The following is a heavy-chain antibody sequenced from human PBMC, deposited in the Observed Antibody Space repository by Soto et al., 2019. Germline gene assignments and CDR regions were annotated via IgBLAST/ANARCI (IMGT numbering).Heavy chain of an antibody. CDR2: INHSGNT. J-gene: IGHJ5*02. CDR3: SRRAPEAFDP. V-gene: IGHV4-39*01. CDR1: GGSIGTSAYY. Sequence: LPETLSLTCAVSGGSIGTSAYYWGWIRQAPGKGLEWIGSINHSGNTYLSPSLKDRVTMSVDTSKNSFSLKLRSATAADTGLYYCSRRAPEAFDPWGQGTLVTVSS.